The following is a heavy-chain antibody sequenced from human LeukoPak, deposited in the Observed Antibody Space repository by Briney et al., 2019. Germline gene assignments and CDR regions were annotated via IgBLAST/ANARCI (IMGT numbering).Heavy chain of an antibody. CDR1: GFTFSEYA. D-gene: IGHD5-18*01. CDR3: ARGTDRGSSFGWDY. Sequence: QPGESLRLSCGASGFTFSEYAMQWVRHPPGRGVEWGSGISWNSGTIGYAASVRGRFTISRDNAKNSLYLQMSSLRVEDTAFYYCARGTDRGSSFGWDYWGRGALVTVPS. J-gene: IGHJ4*02. CDR2: ISWNSGTI. V-gene: IGHV3-9*01.